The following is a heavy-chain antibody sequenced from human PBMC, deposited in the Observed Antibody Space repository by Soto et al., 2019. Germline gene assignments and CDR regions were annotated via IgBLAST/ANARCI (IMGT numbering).Heavy chain of an antibody. CDR2: IYYSGNT. Sequence: SETLSLTCTVSGGSISSGGYYLSWIRQHPGKGLEWIGSIYYSGNTYYNPSLRSRVNISVNTSKNQFSLNLSSVTAADTAVYYCARVVAATHNDYWGQGTLVTVSS. D-gene: IGHD2-15*01. CDR1: GGSISSGGYY. J-gene: IGHJ4*02. V-gene: IGHV4-31*03. CDR3: ARVVAATHNDY.